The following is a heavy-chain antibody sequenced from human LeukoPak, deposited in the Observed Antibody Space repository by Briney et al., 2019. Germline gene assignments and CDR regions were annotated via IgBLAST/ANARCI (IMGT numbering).Heavy chain of an antibody. Sequence: GGSLRLSCAASGFTFSSYAMHWVRQAPGKGLEWVSAISSSGGNTWFADSVKGRFTISRDNSKSTLYLQMNSLRAEDTAVYYCAKAMTRYSYGYAYFDYWGQGTLVTVSS. D-gene: IGHD5-18*01. CDR1: GFTFSSYA. CDR2: ISSSGGNT. J-gene: IGHJ4*02. V-gene: IGHV3-23*01. CDR3: AKAMTRYSYGYAYFDY.